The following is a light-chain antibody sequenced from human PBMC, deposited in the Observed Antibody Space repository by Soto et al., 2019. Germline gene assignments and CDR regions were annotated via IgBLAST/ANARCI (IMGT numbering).Light chain of an antibody. Sequence: EIVLTRSPGTLSLSPVERATLSFMSSQSVSSSYLAWYQQKPGQAPRLLIYGASSRATGIPDRFSGSGSGTDFTLTISRLEPEDFAVYYCQQRGNRPPWTFGQGTKVDI. CDR3: QQRGNRPPWT. CDR1: QSVSSSY. J-gene: IGKJ1*01. CDR2: GAS. V-gene: IGKV3D-20*02.